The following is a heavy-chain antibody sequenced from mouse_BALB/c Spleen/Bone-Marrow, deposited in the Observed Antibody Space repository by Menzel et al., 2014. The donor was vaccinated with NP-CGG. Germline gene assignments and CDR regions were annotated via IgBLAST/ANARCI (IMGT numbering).Heavy chain of an antibody. CDR3: VRGNYGNYVDYFDF. J-gene: IGHJ2*01. CDR2: INSNGGST. CDR1: GFTFSNYG. Sequence: EVMLVESGGGLVQPGGSLKLSCAASGFTFSNYGMSWVRQTPDKRLELVATINSNGGSTYYPDSVRGRFTISRDTAKNTLYLQMSSLKSEETAMYYCVRGNYGNYVDYFDFWGQGTTLTGSS. D-gene: IGHD2-1*01. V-gene: IGHV5-6-3*01.